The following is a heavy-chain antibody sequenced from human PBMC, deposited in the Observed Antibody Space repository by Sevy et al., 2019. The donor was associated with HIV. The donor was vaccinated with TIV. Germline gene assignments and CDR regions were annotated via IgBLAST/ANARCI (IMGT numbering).Heavy chain of an antibody. V-gene: IGHV3-15*01. CDR3: FETFTEFDY. Sequence: GGSLRLSCAASGFIFSNSWMTWVRQAPGKGLEWVGHIKRKADAETTDYAAPVKGRFTISRDDSKSTLYLQMNSLKTEDTAVYYCFETFTEFDYWGQGTLVTVSS. CDR1: GFIFSNSW. CDR2: IKRKADAETT. J-gene: IGHJ4*02. D-gene: IGHD3-16*01.